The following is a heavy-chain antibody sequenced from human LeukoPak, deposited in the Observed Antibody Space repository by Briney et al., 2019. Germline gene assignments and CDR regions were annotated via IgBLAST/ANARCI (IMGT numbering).Heavy chain of an antibody. J-gene: IGHJ4*02. CDR3: AGDASTSCFDY. D-gene: IGHD2-2*01. Sequence: PGGSLRLSCAASGFTFSSYWMSWVRQAPGKGLEWVANIKQDGSEKYYVDSVKGRFTFSRDNAKNSLYLQMNSLRAEDTAVYYCAGDASTSCFDYWGQGALVTVSS. CDR1: GFTFSSYW. V-gene: IGHV3-7*01. CDR2: IKQDGSEK.